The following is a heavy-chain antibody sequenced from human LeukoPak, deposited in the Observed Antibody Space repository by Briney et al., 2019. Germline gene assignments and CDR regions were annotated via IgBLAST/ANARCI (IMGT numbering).Heavy chain of an antibody. D-gene: IGHD3-22*01. CDR1: GYTFSGHY. V-gene: IGHV1-2*06. Sequence: ASVKVSCKASGYTFSGHYLHWVRQAPGQGLEWMGRINPNTGVTQYTENFQGRVTMTGDTSISTAYMELSSLRSEDTAVYYCARNVVVSTGFDYWGQGTLVTVSS. J-gene: IGHJ4*02. CDR2: INPNTGVT. CDR3: ARNVVVSTGFDY.